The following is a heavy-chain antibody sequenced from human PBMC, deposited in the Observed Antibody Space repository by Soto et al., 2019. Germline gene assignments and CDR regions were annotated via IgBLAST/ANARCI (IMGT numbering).Heavy chain of an antibody. CDR2: IWYDGSNK. D-gene: IGHD1-26*01. J-gene: IGHJ6*02. CDR3: ARDIRLGSCAICFYYYGMDV. Sequence: GGALRLSCAASGFTFSSYGMHWVRQAPGKGLEWVAVIWYDGSNKYYADSVKGRFTISRDNSKNTLYLQMNSLRAEDTAVYYCARDIRLGSCAICFYYYGMDVWGQGTTVTVSS. V-gene: IGHV3-33*01. CDR1: GFTFSSYG.